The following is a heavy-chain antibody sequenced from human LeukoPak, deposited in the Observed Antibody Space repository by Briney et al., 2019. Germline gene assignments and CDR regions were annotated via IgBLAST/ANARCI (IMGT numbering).Heavy chain of an antibody. CDR3: ATDPYGDYTLDY. Sequence: KPGGSLRLSCAVSGFTFSSYSMNWVRQAPGKGLEWVSSISSSSSYIYYADSVKGRFTISRDNAKNSLYLQMNSLRAEDTAVYYCATDPYGDYTLDYWGQGTLVTVSS. CDR2: ISSSSSYI. V-gene: IGHV3-21*01. D-gene: IGHD4-17*01. CDR1: GFTFSSYS. J-gene: IGHJ4*02.